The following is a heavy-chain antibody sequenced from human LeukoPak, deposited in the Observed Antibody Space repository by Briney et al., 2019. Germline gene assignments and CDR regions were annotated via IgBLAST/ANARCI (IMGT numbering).Heavy chain of an antibody. CDR1: GFTFSSYS. CDR2: IWYDGSNK. Sequence: PGRSLRLSCAASGFTFSSYSMNWVRQAPGKGLEWVAVIWYDGSNKYYADSVKGRFTISRDNSKNTLYLQMNSLRAEDTAVYYCARVYCSSTSCYGKYYYYGMDVWGQGTTVTVSS. D-gene: IGHD2-2*01. CDR3: ARVYCSSTSCYGKYYYYGMDV. V-gene: IGHV3-33*08. J-gene: IGHJ6*02.